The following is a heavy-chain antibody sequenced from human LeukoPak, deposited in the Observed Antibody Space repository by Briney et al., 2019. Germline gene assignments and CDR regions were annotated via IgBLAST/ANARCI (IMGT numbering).Heavy chain of an antibody. CDR3: ARAGTLDYGDYVAWFDP. CDR2: IYYSGST. V-gene: IGHV4-30-4*07. J-gene: IGHJ5*02. D-gene: IGHD4-17*01. Sequence: PSETLSLTCAVSGGSISSGGYSWSWIRQPPGKGLEWIGYIYYSGSTYYNPSLKSRVTISVDTSKNQFSLKLSSVTAADTAVYYCARAGTLDYGDYVAWFDPWGQGTLVTVSS. CDR1: GGSISSGGYS.